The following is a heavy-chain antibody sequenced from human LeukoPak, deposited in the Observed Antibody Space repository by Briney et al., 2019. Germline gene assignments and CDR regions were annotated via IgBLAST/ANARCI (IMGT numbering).Heavy chain of an antibody. J-gene: IGHJ6*02. CDR1: GFTFSHYD. Sequence: GGSLRLSCAASGFTFSHYDMHWVRQAPGKGLEWVAVTSYDGNNKYYADSVKGRFTISRDNSKNTVYLQMNSLRAEDTAVYYCASDRPLSPWGVIYFPYYGMDLWGQGTTVTVFS. V-gene: IGHV3-30-3*01. D-gene: IGHD3-10*01. CDR3: ASDRPLSPWGVIYFPYYGMDL. CDR2: TSYDGNNK.